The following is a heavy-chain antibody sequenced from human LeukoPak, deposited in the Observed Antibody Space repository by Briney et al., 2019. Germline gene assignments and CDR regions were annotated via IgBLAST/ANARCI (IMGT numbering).Heavy chain of an antibody. V-gene: IGHV3-30-3*01. CDR2: ISYDATNE. CDR1: GFTFSNYA. J-gene: IGHJ4*02. CDR3: ARGYYYGSRSYAYSDY. Sequence: GRSLRLSCAASGFTFSNYAMHWVRQAPGKGLEWVAIISYDATNENYADSVKGRFTISRDISKNTLYLQMNSLRAEDTALYYCARGYYYGSRSYAYSDYWGQGTLVTVSS. D-gene: IGHD3-10*01.